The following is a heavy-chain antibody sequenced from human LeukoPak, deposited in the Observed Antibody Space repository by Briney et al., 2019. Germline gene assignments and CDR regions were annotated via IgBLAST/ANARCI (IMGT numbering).Heavy chain of an antibody. Sequence: KSGGSLRLSCAASGFTFSSYGMHWVRQAPGKGLEWVSSISGSSSYINYADSVKDRSTNSRDTAKNSLYLQMNSLRAEDTALYYCARDRDNVAGTRGYFDYWGQGTLVTVSS. J-gene: IGHJ4*02. CDR3: ARDRDNVAGTRGYFDY. CDR1: GFTFSSYG. V-gene: IGHV3-21*01. D-gene: IGHD6-19*01. CDR2: ISGSSSYI.